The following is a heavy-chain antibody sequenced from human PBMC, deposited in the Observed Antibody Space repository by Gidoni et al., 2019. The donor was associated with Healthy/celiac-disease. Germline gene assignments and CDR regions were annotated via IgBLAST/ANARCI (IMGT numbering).Heavy chain of an antibody. CDR2: INPNSGGT. V-gene: IGHV1-2*02. D-gene: IGHD2-2*03. CDR1: GYPSTGYY. CDR3: AREGRDGYCSSTSCYLNT. J-gene: IGHJ5*02. Sequence: QVQLVQSGAEVKKPVASVKVSCKASGYPSTGYYMHWVRQAPGQGLEWMGWINPNSGGTNYAQKFQGRVTMTRDTSISTAYMELSRLRSDDTAVYYCAREGRDGYCSSTSCYLNTWGQGTLVTVSS.